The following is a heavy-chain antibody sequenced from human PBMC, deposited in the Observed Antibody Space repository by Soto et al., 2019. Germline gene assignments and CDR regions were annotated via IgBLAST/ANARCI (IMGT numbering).Heavy chain of an antibody. CDR1: GFTLSSYW. CDR2: ITSDVIST. Sequence: EVQLVESGGGLVQPGGSLRLSCAASGFTLSSYWMHWVRQAPGKGLGWVSRITSDVISTIYADSVKGRFTISRDNAKNTLYLQMNSLRAEDTVVYYCARDYYYGMDVWGQGTTVTVSS. CDR3: ARDYYYGMDV. J-gene: IGHJ6*02. V-gene: IGHV3-74*01.